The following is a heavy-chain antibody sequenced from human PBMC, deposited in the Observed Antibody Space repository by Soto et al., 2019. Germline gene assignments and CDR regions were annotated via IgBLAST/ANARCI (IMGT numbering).Heavy chain of an antibody. CDR2: ISSYGADT. CDR3: VKEGYLRSDWYGEFDY. J-gene: IGHJ4*02. Sequence: PGGSLRLSCSASGFTFTSYAMHWVRQAPGKGLEFVSAISSYGADTYYADSVKGRFAISRDNSKNTLYLQMSSLRAEDTALYYCVKEGYLRSDWYGEFDYWGQGDLVTVSS. V-gene: IGHV3-64D*06. CDR1: GFTFTSYA. D-gene: IGHD6-19*01.